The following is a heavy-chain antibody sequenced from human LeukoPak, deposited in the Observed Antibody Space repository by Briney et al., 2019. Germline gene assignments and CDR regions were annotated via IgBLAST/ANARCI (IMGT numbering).Heavy chain of an antibody. Sequence: SETLSLTCTVSGGSISSYYWSWIRQPPGKGLEWIGEINHSGSTNYNPSLKSRVTISVDTSKNQFSLKLSSVTAADTAVYYCATIDYWGQGTLVTVSS. J-gene: IGHJ4*02. CDR3: ATIDY. V-gene: IGHV4-34*01. CDR2: INHSGST. CDR1: GGSISSYY.